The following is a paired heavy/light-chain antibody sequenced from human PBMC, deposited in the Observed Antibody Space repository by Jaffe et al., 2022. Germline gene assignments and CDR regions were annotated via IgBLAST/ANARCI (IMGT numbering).Light chain of an antibody. Sequence: QSALTQPPSASGSPGQSVTISCTGTSSDVGGYNYVSWYQQYPGKAPKLMIYEVSKRPSGVPDRFSGSKSGNTASLTVSGLQAEDEADYYCSSYAGSNPRVFGTGTKVTVL. CDR1: SSDVGGYNY. J-gene: IGLJ1*01. V-gene: IGLV2-8*01. CDR2: EVS. CDR3: SSYAGSNPRV.
Heavy chain of an antibody. CDR2: IYYSGST. V-gene: IGHV4-59*01. Sequence: QVQLQESGPGLVKPSETLSLTCTVSGGSISSYFWSWIRQPPGKGLEWIGYIYYSGSTNYNPSLKSRVTISLDTSKNQFSLNLSSVTAADTAVYYCARDLYARIPEVDCSTTNCYAGWFDPWGQGTLVTVSS. D-gene: IGHD2-2*01. CDR1: GGSISSYF. J-gene: IGHJ5*02. CDR3: ARDLYARIPEVDCSTTNCYAGWFDP.